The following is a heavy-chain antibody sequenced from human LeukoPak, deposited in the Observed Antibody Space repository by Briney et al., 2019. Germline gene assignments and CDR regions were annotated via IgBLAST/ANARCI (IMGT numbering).Heavy chain of an antibody. CDR2: INHSGST. V-gene: IGHV4-34*01. Sequence: PSETLSLTCAVYGGSFSGYYWSWIRQPPGKGLEWIGEINHSGSTNYNPSLKSRVTISVDTSKNQFSLKLGSVTAADTAVYYCARGHPNSGSYYLAGQYYYYGMDVWGQGTTVTVSS. D-gene: IGHD1-26*01. CDR1: GGSFSGYY. J-gene: IGHJ6*02. CDR3: ARGHPNSGSYYLAGQYYYYGMDV.